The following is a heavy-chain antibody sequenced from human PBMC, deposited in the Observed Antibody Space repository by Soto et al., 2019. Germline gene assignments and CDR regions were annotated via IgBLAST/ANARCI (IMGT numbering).Heavy chain of an antibody. D-gene: IGHD6-19*01. CDR3: AKGSVAGYFDY. CDR1: GFTFDDYA. Sequence: EVQLVESGGGLVQPGRSLRLSCAASGFTFDDYAMHWVRQAPGKGLEWVSGISWNSGNIGYADSVKGRFTISRDNAKXXXXXXXXXLRXEDTALYYCAKGSVAGYFDYWGQGTLVTVSS. V-gene: IGHV3-9*01. CDR2: ISWNSGNI. J-gene: IGHJ4*02.